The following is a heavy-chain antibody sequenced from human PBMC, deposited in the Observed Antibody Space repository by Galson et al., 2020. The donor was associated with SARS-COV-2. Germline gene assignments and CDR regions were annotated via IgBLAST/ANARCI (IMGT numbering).Heavy chain of an antibody. CDR1: GYTFTGYY. CDR2: INPNSGGT. J-gene: IGHJ4*02. Sequence: ASVKVSCKASGYTFTGYYMHWVRQAPGQGLEWMGWINPNSGGTNYAPKFQGWVTMTRDTSISTAYMELSRLRSDDTAVYYCARDEAATVAGTRYDFDYWGQGTLVSVSS. D-gene: IGHD6-19*01. V-gene: IGHV1-2*04. CDR3: ARDEAATVAGTRYDFDY.